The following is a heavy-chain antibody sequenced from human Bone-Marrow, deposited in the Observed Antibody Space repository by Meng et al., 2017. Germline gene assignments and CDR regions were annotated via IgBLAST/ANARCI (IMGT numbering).Heavy chain of an antibody. J-gene: IGHJ4*02. D-gene: IGHD6-19*01. CDR1: GGSISSGDYY. Sequence: QVQLQESGSGLVKPSQTLSLTFTVSGGSISSGDYYWSWIRQPPGKGLEWIGSIYYSGSTYYNPSLKSRVTISVDTSKNQFSLKLRFVTAADTAVYYCARHQWGWYYFDYWGQGTLVTVSS. V-gene: IGHV4-39*01. CDR2: IYYSGST. CDR3: ARHQWGWYYFDY.